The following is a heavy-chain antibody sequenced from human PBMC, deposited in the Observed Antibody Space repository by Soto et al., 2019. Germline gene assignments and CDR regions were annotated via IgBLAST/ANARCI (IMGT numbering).Heavy chain of an antibody. CDR2: IRSKANSYAT. J-gene: IGHJ4*02. D-gene: IGHD2-8*02. V-gene: IGHV3-73*01. CDR1: GFTFSDSA. Sequence: EVQLVESGGGLVQPAGALKLSCTLSGFTFSDSALHWVRQAPGKGLGWVGRIRSKANSYATAYAVSVKGRFTITREQSQNTAYLQMNSVKTEDAAVYYCTRRVLGPDLTDYWGQGTLVTVSS. CDR3: TRRVLGPDLTDY.